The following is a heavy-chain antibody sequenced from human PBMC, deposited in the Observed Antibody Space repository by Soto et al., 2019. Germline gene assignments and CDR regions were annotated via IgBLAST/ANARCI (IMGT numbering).Heavy chain of an antibody. CDR1: GFTFSSYG. V-gene: IGHV3-30*18. CDR3: AKDTELQAYYYYYGMDV. CDR2: ISYDGSNK. J-gene: IGHJ6*02. D-gene: IGHD1-7*01. Sequence: PGGSLRLSCASSGFTFSSYGMHWVRQAPGKGLEWVAVISYDGSNKYYADSVKGRFTISRDNSKNTLYLRMSSLKPEDTAVYYCAKDTELQAYYYYYGMDVWGQGTAVTVSS.